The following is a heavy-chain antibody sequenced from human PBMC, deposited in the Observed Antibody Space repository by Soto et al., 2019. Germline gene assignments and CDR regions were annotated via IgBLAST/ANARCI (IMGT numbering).Heavy chain of an antibody. CDR1: GFTFSSFW. Sequence: LGGSLRLSCAASGFTFSSFWMSWVRQAPGKGLEWVANIKPDGSEKYYVGSVKGRFTISRDNAENSLYLQMNSQRGDDKGVYFCARVAYSNGWIFDNWGQGTLVTVFS. CDR3: ARVAYSNGWIFDN. V-gene: IGHV3-7*01. D-gene: IGHD6-19*01. J-gene: IGHJ4*01. CDR2: IKPDGSEK.